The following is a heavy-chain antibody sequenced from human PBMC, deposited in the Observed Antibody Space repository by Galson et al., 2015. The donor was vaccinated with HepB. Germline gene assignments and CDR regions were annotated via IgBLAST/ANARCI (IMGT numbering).Heavy chain of an antibody. Sequence: SLRLSCAVSGFTLSDNYMTWVRQAPGKGLEWVSVIYNGDTPHYADFVKGRFITSRDNSKNTLHLQLNRLRAEDTAIYYCARVVRPFNSFDPWGQGTLVTVSS. J-gene: IGHJ5*02. V-gene: IGHV3-53*01. CDR3: ARVVRPFNSFDP. CDR2: IYNGDTP. D-gene: IGHD2-8*01. CDR1: GFTLSDNY.